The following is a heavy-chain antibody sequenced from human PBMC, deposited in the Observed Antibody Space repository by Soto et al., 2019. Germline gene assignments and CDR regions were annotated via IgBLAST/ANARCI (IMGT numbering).Heavy chain of an antibody. V-gene: IGHV1-69*06. CDR1: GGTFSSYA. J-gene: IGHJ6*02. D-gene: IGHD1-26*01. Sequence: QVQLVQSGAEVKKPWSSVNVSCKASGGTFSSYAISWVRQAPGPGLEWMGGSIPIFGTANYAQKFQGRVTITADKTTSRAYMELSSLRSEDTAVYYCARGSWWELPPAPYYYYGMDVWGQGTPVTVSS. CDR2: SIPIFGTA. CDR3: ARGSWWELPPAPYYYYGMDV.